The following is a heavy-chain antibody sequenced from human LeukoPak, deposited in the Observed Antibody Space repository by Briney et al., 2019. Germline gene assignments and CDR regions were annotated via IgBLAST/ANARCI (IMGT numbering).Heavy chain of an antibody. CDR1: GFTFSSYW. CDR3: ARRGMAGPLFHFDY. J-gene: IGHJ4*02. CDR2: IKQDGSEK. V-gene: IGHV3-7*03. D-gene: IGHD5-24*01. Sequence: GGSLGLSCAASGFTFSSYWMSWVRQAPGKGLEWVANIKQDGSEKYYVDSVKGRFTISRDNAKNSLYLQMNSLRAEDTAVYYCARRGMAGPLFHFDYWGQGTLVTVSS.